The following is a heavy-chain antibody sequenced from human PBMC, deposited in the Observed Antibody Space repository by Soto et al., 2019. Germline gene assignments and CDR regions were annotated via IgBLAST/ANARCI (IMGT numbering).Heavy chain of an antibody. Sequence: PGGSLRLSCAASGFTFSSYGMHWVRQAPGKGLEWVAVIWYDGSNKYYADSVKGRFTISRDNSKNTLYLQMNSLRAEDTAVYYCASDGAYCGGDCYLSLDYWGQGTLVTVSS. J-gene: IGHJ4*02. CDR3: ASDGAYCGGDCYLSLDY. CDR2: IWYDGSNK. D-gene: IGHD2-21*02. V-gene: IGHV3-33*01. CDR1: GFTFSSYG.